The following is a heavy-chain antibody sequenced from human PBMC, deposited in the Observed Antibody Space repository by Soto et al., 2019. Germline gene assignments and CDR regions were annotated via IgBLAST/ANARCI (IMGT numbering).Heavy chain of an antibody. CDR3: ARGGGGYNPDY. CDR1: GGSIRSYY. D-gene: IGHD5-12*01. Sequence: QVQLQESGPGLVKPSETLSLTCTVSGGSIRSYYWSWIRQPPGKGLEWIGYIYYSGSINYNPSLKSRVIISVDTSKNQFSLRRSSVTAADTAVYYCARGGGGYNPDYWGQGTLVTVSS. J-gene: IGHJ4*02. V-gene: IGHV4-59*01. CDR2: IYYSGSI.